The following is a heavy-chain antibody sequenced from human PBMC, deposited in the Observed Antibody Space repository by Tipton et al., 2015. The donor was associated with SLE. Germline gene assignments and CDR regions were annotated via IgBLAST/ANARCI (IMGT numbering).Heavy chain of an antibody. CDR1: GYSISSGYF. Sequence: TLSLTCTVSGYSISSGYFWGWIRQAPGKGLEWIASIFRSGTSYYNPSLKRRVTISGDTSKNQFSLKLNSATAADTAVYYCARGILEPGDYWGQGILVTVSS. CDR3: ARGILEPGDY. CDR2: IFRSGTS. V-gene: IGHV4-38-2*02. J-gene: IGHJ4*02. D-gene: IGHD1-1*01.